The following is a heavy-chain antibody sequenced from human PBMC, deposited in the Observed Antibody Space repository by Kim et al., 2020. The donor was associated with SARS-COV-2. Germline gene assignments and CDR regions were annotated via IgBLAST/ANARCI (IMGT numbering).Heavy chain of an antibody. CDR2: IYSGGST. V-gene: IGHV3-66*01. CDR3: ARDYYDSSGYQSDY. D-gene: IGHD3-22*01. CDR1: GFTVSSNY. J-gene: IGHJ4*02. Sequence: GGSLRLSCAASGFTVSSNYMSWVRQAPGKGLEWVSVIYSGGSTYYADSVKGRFTISRDNSKNTLYLQMNSLRAEDTAVYYYARDYYDSSGYQSDYWGQGTLVTVSS.